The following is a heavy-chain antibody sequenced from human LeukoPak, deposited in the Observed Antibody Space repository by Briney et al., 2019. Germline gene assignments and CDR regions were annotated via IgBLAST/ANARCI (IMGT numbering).Heavy chain of an antibody. D-gene: IGHD3-22*01. CDR2: ISAYNGNT. V-gene: IGHV1-18*01. Sequence: GASVKVSCRASGYTFTSYGISWLRQAPGQGLEWMGWISAYNGNTNYAQNLQGRVTMTTDTSTSTAYMELRSLRSDDTAVYYCARDRTPIYYDSSGYVDYWGQGTLVTVSS. CDR1: GYTFTSYG. CDR3: ARDRTPIYYDSSGYVDY. J-gene: IGHJ4*02.